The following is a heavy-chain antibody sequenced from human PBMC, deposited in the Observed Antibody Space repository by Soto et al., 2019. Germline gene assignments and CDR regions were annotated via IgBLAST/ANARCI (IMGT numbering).Heavy chain of an antibody. CDR1: GFTFSSYW. CDR2: INSDGSST. V-gene: IGHV3-74*01. D-gene: IGHD3-10*01. J-gene: IGHJ5*02. CDR3: ARDLAHGSGSYFTLNWFDP. Sequence: GGSLRLSCAASGFTFSSYWMHWVRQAPGKGLVWVSRINSDGSSTSYADSVKGRFTISRDNAKNTLYLQMNSLRAEDTAVYYCARDLAHGSGSYFTLNWFDPWGQGTRVTVAS.